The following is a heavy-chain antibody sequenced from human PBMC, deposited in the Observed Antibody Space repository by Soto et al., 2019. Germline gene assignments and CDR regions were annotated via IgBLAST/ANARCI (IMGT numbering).Heavy chain of an antibody. CDR3: ARDDHYFCFVMYRRRQKSTLFHYG. J-gene: IGHJ6*01. CDR2: ISSSSSTI. V-gene: IGHV3-48*01. D-gene: IGHD3-16*01. Sequence: GGSLRLSCAASGFTFSIYSMNWVRQGPGKGLEWVSYISSSSSTIYYADSVKGRFTISRDNAKNSLYLQMNSLRAEDTAVYYCARDDHYFCFVMYRRRQKSTLFHYG. CDR1: GFTFSIYS.